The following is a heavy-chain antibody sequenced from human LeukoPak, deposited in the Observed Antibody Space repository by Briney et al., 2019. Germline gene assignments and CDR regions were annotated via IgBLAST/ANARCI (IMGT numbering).Heavy chain of an antibody. CDR2: IYHSGST. CDR3: ARVGTVTLRSGKYYFDY. D-gene: IGHD4-17*01. Sequence: SETLSLACTVSHYSISSGYYWGWIRQPPGKWLEWIGTIYHSGSTNYNPSLKSRVTISVDKSKNQFSLKLSSVTAADTAVYYCARVGTVTLRSGKYYFDYWGQGTLVTVPS. J-gene: IGHJ4*02. CDR1: HYSISSGYY. V-gene: IGHV4-38-2*02.